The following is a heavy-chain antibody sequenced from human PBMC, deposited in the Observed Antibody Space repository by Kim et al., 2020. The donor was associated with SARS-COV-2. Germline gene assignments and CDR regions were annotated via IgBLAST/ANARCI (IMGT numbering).Heavy chain of an antibody. J-gene: IGHJ2*01. CDR3: ARGGYSSSWPYWYFDL. Sequence: RLQGRVTMTRDTSISTAYMELSRLRSDDTAVYYCARGGYSSSWPYWYFDLWGRGTLVTVSS. V-gene: IGHV1-2*02. D-gene: IGHD6-13*01.